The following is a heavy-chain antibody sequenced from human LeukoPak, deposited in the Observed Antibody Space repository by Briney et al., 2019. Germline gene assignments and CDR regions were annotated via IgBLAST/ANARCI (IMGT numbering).Heavy chain of an antibody. CDR1: GFTFSSYW. D-gene: IGHD1-26*01. CDR2: IKQDGSEK. Sequence: GGSLRLSCAASGFTFSSYWMSWVRQAPGKGLEWVAYIKQDGSEKYYVDSVKGRFTISRDNAKNSLYLQMNSLRAEDTAVYYCAREGMGATINFDYWGRGTLVTVSS. J-gene: IGHJ4*02. V-gene: IGHV3-7*01. CDR3: AREGMGATINFDY.